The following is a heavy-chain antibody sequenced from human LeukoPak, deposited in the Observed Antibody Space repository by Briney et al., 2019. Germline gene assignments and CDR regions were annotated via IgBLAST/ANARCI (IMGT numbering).Heavy chain of an antibody. J-gene: IGHJ4*02. CDR1: GGSISSYY. Sequence: SETLSLTCTVSGGSISSYYWSWIRQPAGKGLEWIGRIYTNGSTNYNPSPTSRVTISVDTSKNQYSLKLSSVTAADTAVYYCARVMSGYSYGYPDYWGQGTLVTVSS. CDR3: ARVMSGYSYGYPDY. CDR2: IYTNGST. D-gene: IGHD5-18*01. V-gene: IGHV4-4*07.